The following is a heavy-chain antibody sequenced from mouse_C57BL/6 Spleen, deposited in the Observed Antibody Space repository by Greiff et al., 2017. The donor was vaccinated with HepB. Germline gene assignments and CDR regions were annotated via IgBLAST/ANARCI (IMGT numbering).Heavy chain of an antibody. D-gene: IGHD2-4*01. CDR1: GFTFSDYG. Sequence: EVQLQQSGGGLVKPGGSLKLSCAASGFTFSDYGMHWVRQAPEKGLEWVAYISSGSSTIYYADTVKGRFTISRDNAKNTLFLQMTSLRSEDTAMYYCAREDYDVGSRYFDVWGTGTTVTVSS. CDR2: ISSGSSTI. CDR3: AREDYDVGSRYFDV. V-gene: IGHV5-17*01. J-gene: IGHJ1*03.